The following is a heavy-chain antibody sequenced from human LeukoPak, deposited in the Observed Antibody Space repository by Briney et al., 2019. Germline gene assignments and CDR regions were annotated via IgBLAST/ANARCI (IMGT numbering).Heavy chain of an antibody. J-gene: IGHJ4*02. CDR1: GGSISSYY. V-gene: IGHV4-59*08. Sequence: SETLSLTCTVSGGSISSYYWSWIRQPPGKGLEWIGYIYYSGSTNYNPSLKSRVTISVDTSKNQFSLKLSSVTAADTAVYYCARGGGYSYGPIDYWGQGTLVTVSS. CDR2: IYYSGST. D-gene: IGHD5-18*01. CDR3: ARGGGYSYGPIDY.